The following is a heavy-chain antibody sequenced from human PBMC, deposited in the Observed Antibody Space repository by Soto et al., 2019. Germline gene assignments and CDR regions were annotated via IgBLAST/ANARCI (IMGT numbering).Heavy chain of an antibody. V-gene: IGHV4-34*01. CDR2: INHSGST. D-gene: IGHD3-3*01. CDR1: GGSFSGYY. J-gene: IGHJ4*02. Sequence: PSETLSLTCAVYGGSFSGYYWSWIRQPPGKGLEWIGEINHSGSTNYNPSLKSRVTISVDTSKNQFSLKLSSVTAADTAVYYCARGLRTVLRFLEWLSHFDYWGQGTLVPVSP. CDR3: ARGLRTVLRFLEWLSHFDY.